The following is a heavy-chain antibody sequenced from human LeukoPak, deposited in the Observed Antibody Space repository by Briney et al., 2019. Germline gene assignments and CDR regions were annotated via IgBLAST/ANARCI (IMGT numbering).Heavy chain of an antibody. D-gene: IGHD6-19*01. CDR1: GYTFTSNY. V-gene: IGHV1-46*01. CDR2: INPSGGST. Sequence: ASVKVSCKAFGYTFTSNYMHWVRQAPGQGLEWMGIINPSGGSTSYAQKFQGRVTMTRDMSTSTVYMELSSLRSEDTAVYYCARGWRFSSGWYWFDPWGQGTLVTVSS. J-gene: IGHJ5*02. CDR3: ARGWRFSSGWYWFDP.